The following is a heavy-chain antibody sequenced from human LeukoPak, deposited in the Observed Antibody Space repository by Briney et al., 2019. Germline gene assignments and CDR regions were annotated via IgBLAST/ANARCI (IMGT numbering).Heavy chain of an antibody. CDR2: INPNSGGT. CDR1: GYTFTDYY. Sequence: ASVTVSFTASGYTFTDYYIHWVRQAPGQGLEWMGRINPNSGGTNNAQKFQGRVTMTRDTSISTAYMELSRLSSDDTAVYYCATSRDRIAAAGRDEFDYWGQGTLVTVSS. CDR3: ATSRDRIAAAGRDEFDY. D-gene: IGHD6-13*01. J-gene: IGHJ4*02. V-gene: IGHV1-2*06.